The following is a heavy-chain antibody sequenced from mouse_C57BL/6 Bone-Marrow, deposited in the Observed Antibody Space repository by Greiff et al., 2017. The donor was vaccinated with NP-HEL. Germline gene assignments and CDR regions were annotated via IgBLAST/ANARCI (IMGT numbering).Heavy chain of an antibody. D-gene: IGHD1-1*01. CDR1: GYTFTDYY. CDR3: AKVNYGGDFDG. Sequence: EVQLQQSGPELVKPGASVKISCKASGYTFTDYYMNWVKQSPGKSLEWIGDINPNNGGTSYNQKFKGKATLTVDKSSSTAYMELRSLTSEDSAVYDCAKVNYGGDFDGWGTGTTVTVSS. J-gene: IGHJ1*03. V-gene: IGHV1-26*01. CDR2: INPNNGGT.